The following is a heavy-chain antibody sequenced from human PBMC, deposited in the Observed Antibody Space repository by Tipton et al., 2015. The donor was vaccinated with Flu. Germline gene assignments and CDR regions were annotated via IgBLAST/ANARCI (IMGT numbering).Heavy chain of an antibody. CDR3: AKDRGGTSGYYPAPFDY. CDR2: VSASGGNT. D-gene: IGHD3-22*01. J-gene: IGHJ4*02. Sequence: GSLRLSCAASGFAFSSYAMDWVRQAPGKGLEWVSAVSASGGNTYYAGSVKGRFTISRDNSKNTLYLQMNSLSAEDTAVYYCAKDRGGTSGYYPAPFDYWGRGTLITVSS. V-gene: IGHV3-23*01. CDR1: GFAFSSYA.